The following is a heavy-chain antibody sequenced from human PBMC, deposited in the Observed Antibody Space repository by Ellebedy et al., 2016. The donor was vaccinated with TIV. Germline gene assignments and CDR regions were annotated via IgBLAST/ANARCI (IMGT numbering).Heavy chain of an antibody. CDR1: GYTFTSYY. J-gene: IGHJ4*02. CDR2: ISAYNGNT. V-gene: IGHV1-18*04. D-gene: IGHD1-26*01. CDR3: ARWAGYSGTFQGPFDF. Sequence: AASVKVSCKASGYTFTSYYMHWVRQAPGQGLEWMGWISAYNGNTNYAQKLQGRVTMTTDTSTSTAYMELTSLRSDDTALYYCARWAGYSGTFQGPFDFWGQGSLVTVSS.